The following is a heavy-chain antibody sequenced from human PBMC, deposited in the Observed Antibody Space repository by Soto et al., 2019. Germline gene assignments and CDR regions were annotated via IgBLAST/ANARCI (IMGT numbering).Heavy chain of an antibody. V-gene: IGHV4-30-2*01. Sequence: SETLSLTCTVSGGSINSGRFSWTWIRQPPGEGLEWIWHMYHTGTTYYNPSLKSRVTMSVDTSKNQFSLKLSSVTAADTAMYYCARGINYYDSSGDSWFDPWGQGTLVTVSS. D-gene: IGHD3-22*01. J-gene: IGHJ5*02. CDR2: MYHTGTT. CDR3: ARGINYYDSSGDSWFDP. CDR1: GGSINSGRFS.